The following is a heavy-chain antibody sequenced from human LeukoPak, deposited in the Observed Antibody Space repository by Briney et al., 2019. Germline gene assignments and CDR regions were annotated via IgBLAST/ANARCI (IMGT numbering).Heavy chain of an antibody. CDR3: AKDSCSSTGCYFDH. CDR2: ISGSGGSA. D-gene: IGHD2-2*01. Sequence: GGSLRLSCAASGFTFSSYAMSWVRQAPGKGLEWISGISGSGGSAHYADSVKGRFTISRDNSKNTLYLQMNSLRAEDTAVYYCAKDSCSSTGCYFDHWGQGALATVSS. CDR1: GFTFSSYA. J-gene: IGHJ4*02. V-gene: IGHV3-23*01.